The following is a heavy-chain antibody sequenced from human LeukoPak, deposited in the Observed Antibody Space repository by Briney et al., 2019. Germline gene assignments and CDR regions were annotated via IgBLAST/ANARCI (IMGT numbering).Heavy chain of an antibody. J-gene: IGHJ4*02. CDR1: GYTFTSYY. Sequence: ASVKVSCKASGYTFTSYYMHWVRQAPGQGLEWMRIINPSGGSTSYAQKFQGRVTMTRDTSTSTVYMELSSLRSEDTAVYYCARDRVMVRGANRFDYWGQGTPVTVSS. V-gene: IGHV1-46*01. D-gene: IGHD3-10*01. CDR3: ARDRVMVRGANRFDY. CDR2: INPSGGST.